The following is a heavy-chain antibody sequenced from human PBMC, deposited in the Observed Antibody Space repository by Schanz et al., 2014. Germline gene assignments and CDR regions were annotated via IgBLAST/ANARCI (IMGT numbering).Heavy chain of an antibody. CDR1: GYTFTGYY. D-gene: IGHD5-12*01. V-gene: IGHV1-2*02. Sequence: QVQLVQSGAEVKKPGASVKVSCQTSGYTFTGYYLHWVRQIPTQGLEWVGWINPLNGGSSYAQRFQGRVTVTRDTSTSTVYMELSSLRSEDTAVYYCARAAYGGYTSPPLRYWGQGTLVTVSS. CDR3: ARAAYGGYTSPPLRY. J-gene: IGHJ4*02. CDR2: INPLNGGS.